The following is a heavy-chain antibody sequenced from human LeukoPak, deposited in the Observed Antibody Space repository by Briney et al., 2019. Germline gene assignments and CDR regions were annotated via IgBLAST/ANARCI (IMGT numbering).Heavy chain of an antibody. Sequence: SVKVSCKASGGTFSSYAISWVRQAPGQGLEWMGGIIPIFGTANYAQKFQGRVTITADESTSTAYMELSSLRSEDTAVYYCASGRSYYDFWSGNYYYYYMDVWGKGTTVTVSS. CDR2: IIPIFGTA. CDR1: GGTFSSYA. V-gene: IGHV1-69*13. D-gene: IGHD3-3*01. J-gene: IGHJ6*03. CDR3: ASGRSYYDFWSGNYYYYYMDV.